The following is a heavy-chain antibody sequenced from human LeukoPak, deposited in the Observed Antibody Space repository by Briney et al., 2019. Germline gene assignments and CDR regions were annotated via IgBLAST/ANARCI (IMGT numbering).Heavy chain of an antibody. CDR3: ARDDYYDSSGQTDY. V-gene: IGHV1-18*01. CDR1: GYTFTSYG. D-gene: IGHD3-22*01. Sequence: ASVKVSCKASGYTFTSYGISWVRQAPGQGLEWMGWISAYNGNTNYAQKLQGRVTMTTDTSTSTAYMELRSLRSDDTAVYYCARDDYYDSSGQTDYWGQGTLVSVSS. CDR2: ISAYNGNT. J-gene: IGHJ4*02.